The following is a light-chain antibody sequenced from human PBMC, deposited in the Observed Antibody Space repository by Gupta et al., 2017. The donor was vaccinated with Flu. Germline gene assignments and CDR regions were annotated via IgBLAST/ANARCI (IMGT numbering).Light chain of an antibody. CDR2: GAS. V-gene: IGKV1-16*02. Sequence: DIQMTQSPSSLSASVGDRVTITCRASQGIINNLAWFQQKPGKGPKSLIYGASSLQRGVPSKFSGSGSVSGTDFTLTISSLQPEDSATYFCQQYNSYPHTFGQGTRLEIK. CDR1: QGIINN. CDR3: QQYNSYPHT. J-gene: IGKJ5*01.